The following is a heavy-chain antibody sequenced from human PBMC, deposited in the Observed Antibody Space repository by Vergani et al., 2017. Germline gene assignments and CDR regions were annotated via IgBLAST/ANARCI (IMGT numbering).Heavy chain of an antibody. Sequence: EVQLVESGGGLVKPGGSLRLSCAASGFTFSSYSMNWVRQAPGKGLEWVSSISSSSYIYYADSVKGRFTISRDNAKNSLYLQMNSLRAEDTAVYYCAREKNRTAADYWGQGTLVTVSS. CDR1: GFTFSSYS. V-gene: IGHV3-21*01. D-gene: IGHD1-14*01. J-gene: IGHJ4*02. CDR3: AREKNRTAADY. CDR2: ISSSSYI.